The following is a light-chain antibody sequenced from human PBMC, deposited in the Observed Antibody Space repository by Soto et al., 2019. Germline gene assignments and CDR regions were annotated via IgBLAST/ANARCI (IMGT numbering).Light chain of an antibody. V-gene: IGLV2-14*01. CDR3: SSYTTSNALHDV. J-gene: IGLJ1*01. CDR2: DVS. CDR1: SSDVGDYNY. Sequence: QSALTQPASVSGSPGQSITISCTGTSSDVGDYNYVSWYQQHPGKAPKLMIFDVSNRPSGVSNRFSGSKSGNTASLTISGLQAEDETDYYCSSYTTSNALHDVFGTGTKLTVL.